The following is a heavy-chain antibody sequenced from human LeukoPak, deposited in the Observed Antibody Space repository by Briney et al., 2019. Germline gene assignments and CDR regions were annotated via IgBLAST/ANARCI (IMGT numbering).Heavy chain of an antibody. CDR1: GFTFSSYA. J-gene: IGHJ5*02. Sequence: GGSLRLSCSASGFTFSSYAMSWVRQAPGKGLEWVSAISGSGGITSYADSVKGRFTISRDNSKNTLYLQMNSLRAEDTAVYYCAIEGRYSGSHGPWGQGTLVTVSS. V-gene: IGHV3-23*01. D-gene: IGHD1-26*01. CDR2: ISGSGGIT. CDR3: AIEGRYSGSHGP.